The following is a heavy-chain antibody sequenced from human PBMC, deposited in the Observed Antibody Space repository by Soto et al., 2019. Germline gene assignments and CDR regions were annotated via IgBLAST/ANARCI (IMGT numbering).Heavy chain of an antibody. CDR2: IYYSGST. CDR1: GGSISSGGYY. D-gene: IGHD3-9*01. J-gene: IGHJ5*02. CDR3: ARTLRYFDWSP. V-gene: IGHV4-31*03. Sequence: TSETLSLTCTFSGGSISSGGYYLSWIRQHPGKGLEWIGYIYYSGSTYYNPSLKSRVTISVDTSKNQFSLKLSSVTAADTAVYYCARTLRYFDWSPWGQGTLVTVSS.